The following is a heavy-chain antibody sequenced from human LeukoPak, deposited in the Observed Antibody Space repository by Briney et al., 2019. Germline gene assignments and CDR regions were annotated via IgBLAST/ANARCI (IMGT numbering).Heavy chain of an antibody. CDR3: VRETYYYGSSGYEVIENFDY. D-gene: IGHD3-22*01. Sequence: PGGSLRLSCAASGFSLSRYAMTWVRQAPGKGLEWVSAIRGSGGGSHYADSVKGRFTISRDNSKNTLYLQMNSLRAEDTAVYYCVRETYYYGSSGYEVIENFDYWGQGTLVAVSS. CDR2: IRGSGGGS. V-gene: IGHV3-23*01. CDR1: GFSLSRYA. J-gene: IGHJ4*02.